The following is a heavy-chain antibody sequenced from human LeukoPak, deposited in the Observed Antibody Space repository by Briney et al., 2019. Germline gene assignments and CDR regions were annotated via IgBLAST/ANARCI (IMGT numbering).Heavy chain of an antibody. CDR2: IWSDGSNK. D-gene: IGHD3-10*01. J-gene: IGHJ4*02. CDR3: VRASGSFDY. V-gene: IGHV3-33*01. Sequence: GGSLRLSSAASGFTFSDYGIHWVRRAPGKGLEWVAVIWSDGSNKYYADSVKGRFTISRDNSRKTLYLQMNSLRAEDTAVYYCVRASGSFDYWGQGTLVTVSS. CDR1: GFTFSDYG.